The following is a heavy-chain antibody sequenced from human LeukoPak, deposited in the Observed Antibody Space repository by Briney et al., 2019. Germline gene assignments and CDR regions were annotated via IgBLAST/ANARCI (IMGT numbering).Heavy chain of an antibody. CDR2: ISSSGSPI. J-gene: IGHJ4*02. Sequence: HPGGSLRLSCAASGFTFSSYWMSWVRQAPGKGLEWVSYISSSGSPIYYADSVKGRFTISRDNAKNSLFLQMNSLRAEDTAVYYCARGSFLITFGGFIGWGQGTLVTVSS. CDR1: GFTFSSYW. V-gene: IGHV3-48*04. CDR3: ARGSFLITFGGFIG. D-gene: IGHD3-16*02.